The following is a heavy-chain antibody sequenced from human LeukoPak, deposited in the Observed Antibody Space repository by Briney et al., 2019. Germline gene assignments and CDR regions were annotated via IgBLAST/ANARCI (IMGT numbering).Heavy chain of an antibody. Sequence: GGSLRLSCAASGFTVSSNYMSWVRQAPGKGLEWVSVIYSGGSTYYADSVKGRFTISRDNSKNTLYLQMNSLRAEDTAVYYCAKVTYYHDSSWGPMYYFDYWGQGTLVTVSS. D-gene: IGHD3-22*01. CDR3: AKVTYYHDSSWGPMYYFDY. V-gene: IGHV3-53*01. CDR1: GFTVSSNY. CDR2: IYSGGST. J-gene: IGHJ4*02.